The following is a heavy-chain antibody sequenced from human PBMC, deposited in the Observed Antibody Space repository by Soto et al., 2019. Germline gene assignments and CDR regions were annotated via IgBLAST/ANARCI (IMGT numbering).Heavy chain of an antibody. J-gene: IGHJ4*02. CDR1: GFSLSTSGVG. D-gene: IGHD3-10*01. CDR2: IYWDDDK. Sequence: QITLKESGPTLVKPTQTLTLTCTFSGFSLSTSGVGVGWIRQHPGKALEWLALIYWDDDKRYSPTLKSRLTITKDTSKNQVVLTMTNMDPVDTATYYCAHRRNYGSGMNYWGQGTLVTVSS. V-gene: IGHV2-5*02. CDR3: AHRRNYGSGMNY.